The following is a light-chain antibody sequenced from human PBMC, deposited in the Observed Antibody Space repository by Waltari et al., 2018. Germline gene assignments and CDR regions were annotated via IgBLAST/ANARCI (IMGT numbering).Light chain of an antibody. J-gene: IGKJ1*01. CDR2: GAS. Sequence: EVVLTQSPGSLSLSPGESAPLSCRASQPVARRYLAWYHQRPAQAPRLLIYGASSRASGIPDRFSGSGSGTDFTLVIDRLGPEDFGMYYCQQYSSSPWTFGQGTKVEIK. V-gene: IGKV3-20*01. CDR3: QQYSSSPWT. CDR1: QPVARRY.